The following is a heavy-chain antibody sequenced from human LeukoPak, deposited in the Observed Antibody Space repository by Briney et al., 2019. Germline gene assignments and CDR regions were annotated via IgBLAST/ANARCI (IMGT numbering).Heavy chain of an antibody. D-gene: IGHD6-13*01. CDR3: ARDMHSSRWYDGMDV. CDR1: GYTFTSYG. J-gene: IGHJ6*02. CDR2: ISAYNGNT. Sequence: ASVKVSCKASGYTFTSYGISWVRQAPGQGLEWMGWISAYNGNTNYAQKLQGRVTTTTDTSTSTAYMELRSLRSDDTAVYYCARDMHSSRWYDGMDVWGQGTTVTVSS. V-gene: IGHV1-18*01.